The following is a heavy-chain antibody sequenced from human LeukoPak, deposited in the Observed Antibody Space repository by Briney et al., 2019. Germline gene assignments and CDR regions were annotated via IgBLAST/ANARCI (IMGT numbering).Heavy chain of an antibody. J-gene: IGHJ4*02. Sequence: NPGGSLRLSCAASGFTFNYAWMSWVRQAPGKGLEWVGRIKSKTDGETTDYAAPVKGRFTISRDDSKNTLYLQMNSLKTEDTALYYCTTAPSGYAYMNGWHLDYWGQGALVTVSS. CDR2: IKSKTDGETT. V-gene: IGHV3-15*01. CDR1: GFTFNYAW. CDR3: TTAPSGYAYMNGWHLDY. D-gene: IGHD5-18*01.